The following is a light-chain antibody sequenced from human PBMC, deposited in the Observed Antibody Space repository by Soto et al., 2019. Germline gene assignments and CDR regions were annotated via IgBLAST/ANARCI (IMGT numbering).Light chain of an antibody. V-gene: IGKV1-33*01. J-gene: IGKJ2*01. CDR1: QDISNY. Sequence: DIQMTQSPSSLSASVGDRATITCQASQDISNYLNWYQQKPGKAPKLLIYDASNLDTGVPPRFSGSGSGTDFTSTISSLQPEDIATYYCQQQDNIPPYTFGQGTKVEIK. CDR2: DAS. CDR3: QQQDNIPPYT.